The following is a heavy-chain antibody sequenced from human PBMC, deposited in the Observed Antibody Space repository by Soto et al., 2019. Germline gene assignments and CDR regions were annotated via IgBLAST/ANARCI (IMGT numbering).Heavy chain of an antibody. D-gene: IGHD1-26*01. CDR2: ISSGSDYI. CDR3: AKDTKHGPSSGSYYVDAFDI. J-gene: IGHJ3*02. Sequence: TGGSLRLSCAASGFIFSIYSMKWVRQAPGKGLEWVSSISSGSDYIFYADSVKGRFTISRDNSKNTLYLQMNSLRAEDTAVYYCAKDTKHGPSSGSYYVDAFDIWGQGTMVTVSS. CDR1: GFIFSIYS. V-gene: IGHV3-21*01.